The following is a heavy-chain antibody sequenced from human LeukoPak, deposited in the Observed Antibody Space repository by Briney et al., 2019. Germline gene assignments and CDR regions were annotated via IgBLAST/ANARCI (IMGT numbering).Heavy chain of an antibody. V-gene: IGHV4-59*12. J-gene: IGHJ4*02. CDR1: GGSISSYY. D-gene: IGHD6-19*01. CDR3: ARRTQWLGYYFDY. Sequence: PSETLSLTCTVSGGSISSYYWSWIRQPPGKGLEWIGYIYYSGSTNYNPSLKSRVTISVDTSKNQFSLKLSSVTAADTAVYYCARRTQWLGYYFDYWGQGTLVTVSS. CDR2: IYYSGST.